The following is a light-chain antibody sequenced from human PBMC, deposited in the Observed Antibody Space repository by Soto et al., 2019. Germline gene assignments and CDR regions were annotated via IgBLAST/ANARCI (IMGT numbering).Light chain of an antibody. J-gene: IGKJ4*01. Sequence: EIVMTQSPATLSVSPGERATLSCRASQSVSSNLAWYPQKPCQAPRLLIYGASTRATGIPARFSGSRSGTEFTLTISSLQSEDFAVYYCQQYNNWPPLTFGGGTKVEIK. CDR1: QSVSSN. CDR2: GAS. V-gene: IGKV3-15*01. CDR3: QQYNNWPPLT.